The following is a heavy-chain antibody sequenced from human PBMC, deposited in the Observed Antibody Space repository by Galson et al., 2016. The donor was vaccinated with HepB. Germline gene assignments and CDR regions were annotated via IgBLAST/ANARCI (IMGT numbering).Heavy chain of an antibody. D-gene: IGHD1-1*01. J-gene: IGHJ4*02. Sequence: SVKVSCKASGCTFSSYAISWVRQAPGQGLEWMGGIIPIFGTADYAKKFQGRVTITADESTSTAYMELSSLRSEDTAVYYCAKVDSWNVGIDYWGQGTLVTVSS. V-gene: IGHV1-69*13. CDR1: GCTFSSYA. CDR2: IIPIFGTA. CDR3: AKVDSWNVGIDY.